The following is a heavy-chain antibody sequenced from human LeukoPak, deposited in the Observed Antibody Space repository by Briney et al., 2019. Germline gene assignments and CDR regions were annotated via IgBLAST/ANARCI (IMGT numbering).Heavy chain of an antibody. CDR2: IYTSGST. CDR1: GGSISSYY. J-gene: IGHJ4*02. V-gene: IGHV4-4*07. CDR3: ARGRYCSSTSRYHFDY. D-gene: IGHD2-2*01. Sequence: PSETLSLTCTVSGGSISSYYWSWIRQPAGKGLEWIGRIYTSGSTNYNPSLKSRVTMSVDTSKNQFSLKLSSVTAADTAVYYCARGRYCSSTSRYHFDYWGQGTLVTVSS.